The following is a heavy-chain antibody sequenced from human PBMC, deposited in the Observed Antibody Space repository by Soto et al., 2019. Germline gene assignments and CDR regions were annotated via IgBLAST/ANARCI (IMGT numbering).Heavy chain of an antibody. D-gene: IGHD3-3*01. V-gene: IGHV3-7*03. CDR3: AKLGSGYYTGLYFDY. Sequence: GGSLRLSCAASGFTFGDYWMSWVRQPPGKGLEWVAHMKKDGSEKYYVDSVKGRFTVSRDNTKNSLYLQMNSLRAEDTAVYYCAKLGSGYYTGLYFDYWGPGTLVTVSS. CDR1: GFTFGDYW. CDR2: MKKDGSEK. J-gene: IGHJ4*02.